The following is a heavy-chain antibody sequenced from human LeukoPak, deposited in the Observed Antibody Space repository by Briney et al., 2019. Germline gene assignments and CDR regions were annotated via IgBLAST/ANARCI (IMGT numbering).Heavy chain of an antibody. V-gene: IGHV1-2*02. CDR1: GYTFTGYY. Sequence: ASVKVSCKASGYTFTGYYMHWVRQAPGQGLEWMGWINPNSGGTNYAQKFRDRVSMTRDTSISTAYMQLSRLRSDDTAVYYCARSPHILTGENFDFWGQGTLLTVSS. CDR3: ARSPHILTGENFDF. CDR2: INPNSGGT. J-gene: IGHJ4*02. D-gene: IGHD3-9*01.